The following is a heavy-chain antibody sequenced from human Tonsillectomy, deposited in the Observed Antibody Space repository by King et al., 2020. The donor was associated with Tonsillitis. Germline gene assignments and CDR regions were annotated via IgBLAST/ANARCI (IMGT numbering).Heavy chain of an antibody. Sequence: VQLVESGGGLVQPGGSLRLFCEASGFTVSSNYMSWVRQAPGKGLEWVSVIYSGGSTYYADSVKGRFTISRDNSKNTLYLQMNSLRAEDTAVYYCVRDRIAVAGTLDYWGQGTLVTVSS. J-gene: IGHJ4*02. V-gene: IGHV3-66*01. CDR3: VRDRIAVAGTLDY. D-gene: IGHD6-19*01. CDR2: IYSGGST. CDR1: GFTVSSNY.